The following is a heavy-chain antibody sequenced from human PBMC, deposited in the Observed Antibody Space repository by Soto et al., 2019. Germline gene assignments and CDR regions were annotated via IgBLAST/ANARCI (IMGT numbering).Heavy chain of an antibody. D-gene: IGHD3-3*01. CDR3: AHRVLRTVFGLVTTTAIYFDF. V-gene: IGHV2-5*02. Sequence: QITLNESGPTVVRPTETLTLTCRFSGFSLTTSGVGVGWIRQSPGKAPEWLALTYWDDGKRYRASLKRRLTITKDTTKNPVVLTVSDLEPTDTATYYCAHRVLRTVFGLVTTTAIYFDFWGQGTPVAVSS. CDR2: TYWDDGK. J-gene: IGHJ4*02. CDR1: GFSLTTSGVG.